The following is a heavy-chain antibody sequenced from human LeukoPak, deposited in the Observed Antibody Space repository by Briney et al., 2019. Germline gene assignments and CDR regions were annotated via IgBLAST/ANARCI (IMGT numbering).Heavy chain of an antibody. V-gene: IGHV4-38-2*01. J-gene: IGHJ4*02. Sequence: PASLTLSCAVSGYTISSDYMCGLIQEPPEELLELIWIIHHSGSTYSEPSLKGRVTISRDTSKNPVSLKLSCLTAADTAVYYCARVVYNCSGIYYYFDYWGQGTLVTVSS. CDR1: GYTISSDYM. CDR3: ARVVYNCSGIYYYFDY. D-gene: IGHD3-10*02. CDR2: IHHSGST.